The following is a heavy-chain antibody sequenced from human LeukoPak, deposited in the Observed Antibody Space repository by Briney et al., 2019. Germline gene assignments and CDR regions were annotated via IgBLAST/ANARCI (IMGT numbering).Heavy chain of an antibody. CDR3: ARGRKLLWFGRNNWFDP. CDR2: INHSGST. D-gene: IGHD3-10*01. Sequence: PSETLSLTCAVYGGSFSGYYWSWIRQPPGKGLEWIGEINHSGSTNYNPSLKSRVTISVDTSKNQFSLKLSSVTAADTAVYYCARGRKLLWFGRNNWFDPWGQRTLVTVSS. J-gene: IGHJ5*02. CDR1: GGSFSGYY. V-gene: IGHV4-34*01.